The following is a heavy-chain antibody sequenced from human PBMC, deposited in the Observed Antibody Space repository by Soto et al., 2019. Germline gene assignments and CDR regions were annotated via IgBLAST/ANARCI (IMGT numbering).Heavy chain of an antibody. CDR3: ARSGNIVSTTNYYMDV. J-gene: IGHJ6*03. CDR1: GFTFDDYG. Sequence: EVQLVESGGGVVRPGGSLRLSCVASGFTFDDYGMHWVRQAPGKGLEWVSGINWNGGRTGYPGSMKGRFIISRDNAKNSLCLQMNSLRAEDTDLYYCARSGNIVSTTNYYMDVWGNGTTVTVSS. V-gene: IGHV3-20*04. CDR2: INWNGGRT. D-gene: IGHD5-12*01.